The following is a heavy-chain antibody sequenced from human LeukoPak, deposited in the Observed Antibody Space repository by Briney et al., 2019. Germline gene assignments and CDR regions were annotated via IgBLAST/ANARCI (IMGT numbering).Heavy chain of an antibody. Sequence: PSETLSLTCTVSGGSISSYYWSWIRQPPGKGLEWIGYIYYSGSTNYNPSLKSRVTISVDTSKNQFSLKLSSVTAADTAVYYCARGGSGSYYGKYYFDYWGQGTLVTVSS. CDR3: ARGGSGSYYGKYYFDY. CDR1: GGSISSYY. CDR2: IYYSGST. D-gene: IGHD1-26*01. V-gene: IGHV4-59*01. J-gene: IGHJ4*02.